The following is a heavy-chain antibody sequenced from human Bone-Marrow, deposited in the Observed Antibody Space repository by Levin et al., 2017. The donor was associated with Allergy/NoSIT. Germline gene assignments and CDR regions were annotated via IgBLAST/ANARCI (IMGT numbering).Heavy chain of an antibody. D-gene: IGHD1-26*01. Sequence: QTLSLTCTFSGFSLSTSGMCVSWIRQPPGKALEWLALIDWDDDKYYSTSLKTRLTISKDTSKNQVVLTMTNMDPVDTATYYCARLVGATFGDYYYGMDGWGQGTTVTVSS. CDR2: IDWDDDK. J-gene: IGHJ6*02. CDR3: ARLVGATFGDYYYGMDG. V-gene: IGHV2-70*01. CDR1: GFSLSTSGMC.